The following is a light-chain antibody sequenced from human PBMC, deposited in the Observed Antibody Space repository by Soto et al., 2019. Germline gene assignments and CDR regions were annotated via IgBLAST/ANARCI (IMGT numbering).Light chain of an antibody. CDR3: SSYRTINTYV. V-gene: IGLV2-14*01. CDR2: EVT. CDR1: SSDIGGYNY. Sequence: QSALTQPASVSGSPGQSITISCTGTSSDIGGYNYVSWYQQHPGKAPKLMIYEVTNRPSGVSNRFSGSKSGNTASLTISGLQAEDEADHYCSSYRTINTYVFGPGTKLTVL. J-gene: IGLJ1*01.